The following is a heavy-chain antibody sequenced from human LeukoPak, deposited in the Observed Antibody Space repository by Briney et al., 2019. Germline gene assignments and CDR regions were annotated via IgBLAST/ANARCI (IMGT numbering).Heavy chain of an antibody. J-gene: IGHJ4*02. CDR3: AKRGVVIRAILVGFHKEAYYFDS. CDR2: ISGSGGST. CDR1: GITLSNYG. V-gene: IGHV3-23*01. D-gene: IGHD2-21*01. Sequence: GGSLRLSCAVSGITLSNYGMSWVRQAPGKGLEWVAGISGSGGSTNYADSVKGRFTISRDNPRNTLYLQMNSLRAEDTAVYFCAKRGVVIRAILVGFHKEAYYFDSWGQGALVTVSS.